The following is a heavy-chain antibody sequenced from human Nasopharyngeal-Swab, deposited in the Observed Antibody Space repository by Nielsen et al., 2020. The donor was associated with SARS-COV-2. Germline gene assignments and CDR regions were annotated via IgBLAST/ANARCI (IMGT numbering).Heavy chain of an antibody. CDR1: GFTFDDYT. D-gene: IGHD3-10*02. CDR3: ASDSPAMFAY. J-gene: IGHJ4*02. CDR2: INWNSGRK. Sequence: SLKISCAASGFTFDDYTMHWVRQPPGEGLEWVSGINWNSGRKGYADSVKGRFTISRDNAKNSVYLQMNSLRAEDTAVYYCASDSPAMFAYWGQGTLVTVSS. V-gene: IGHV3-9*01.